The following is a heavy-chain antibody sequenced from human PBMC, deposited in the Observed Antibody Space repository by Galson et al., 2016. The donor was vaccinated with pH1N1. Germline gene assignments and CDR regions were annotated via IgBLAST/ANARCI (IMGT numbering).Heavy chain of an antibody. D-gene: IGHD3-22*01. CDR2: IIPIFNTT. Sequence: SVKVSCKASGGTLGSYGINWVRQAPGQGLEWMGGIIPIFNTTKYAQNFQGRVTITADESTTTAYMELSSLRSEDTAVYYCAREDYYDTDLSDWYFDLWGRGPLLTVPS. CDR1: GGTLGSYG. CDR3: AREDYYDTDLSDWYFDL. J-gene: IGHJ2*01. V-gene: IGHV1-69*13.